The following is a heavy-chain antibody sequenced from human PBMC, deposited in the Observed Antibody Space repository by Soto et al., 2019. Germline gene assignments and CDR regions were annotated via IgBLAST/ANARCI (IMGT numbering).Heavy chain of an antibody. CDR2: IYYSGST. D-gene: IGHD2-21*01. CDR1: GGSISSSSYY. V-gene: IGHV4-39*01. Sequence: PSETLSLTCTVSGGSISSSSYYWGWIRQPPGKGLEWIGSIYYSGSTYYNPSLKSRVTISVDTSKNQFSLKLSSVTAADTAVYYCARQGIKWFDPWGQGTLVTVSS. CDR3: ARQGIKWFDP. J-gene: IGHJ5*02.